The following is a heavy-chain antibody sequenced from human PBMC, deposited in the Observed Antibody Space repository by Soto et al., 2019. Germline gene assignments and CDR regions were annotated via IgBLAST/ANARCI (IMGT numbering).Heavy chain of an antibody. CDR3: ASSWYPPSNYYYGMDV. CDR1: GGSFSGYY. Sequence: QVQLQQWGAGLLKPSETLSLTCAVYGGSFSGYYWSWIRQPPGKGVEWIGEINHSGSTNYNPSLKSRVTISVDTSKNQFSLKLSSVTAADTAVYYCASSWYPPSNYYYGMDVWGQGTTVTVSS. D-gene: IGHD6-13*01. CDR2: INHSGST. V-gene: IGHV4-34*01. J-gene: IGHJ6*02.